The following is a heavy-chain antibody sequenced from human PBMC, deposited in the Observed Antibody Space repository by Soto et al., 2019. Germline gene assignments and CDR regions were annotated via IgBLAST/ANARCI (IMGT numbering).Heavy chain of an antibody. CDR3: AKNQIWEVPHFFDY. CDR1: GFTFNNYA. J-gene: IGHJ4*02. Sequence: PGGSLRLSCAASGFTFNNYAMSWVRQAPGKGPEWVSTISNTGGNTYYADSVKGRFTISRDISTDTLYLQMSSLRAEDTAVYYCAKNQIWEVPHFFDYWGKGTLVTAPS. V-gene: IGHV3-23*01. CDR2: ISNTGGNT. D-gene: IGHD1-26*01.